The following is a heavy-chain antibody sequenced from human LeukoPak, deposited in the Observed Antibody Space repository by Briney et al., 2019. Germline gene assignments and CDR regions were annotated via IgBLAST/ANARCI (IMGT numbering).Heavy chain of an antibody. CDR2: ISPDDSET. CDR1: EYNFTTYW. J-gene: IGHJ4*02. Sequence: GEPLKISCEVSEYNFTTYWIGWVRQMPGKGLEWMGIISPDDSETRYSPSFLGHVTISADDSIRTAYLQWSSLKASDTAMYFCARHGSGSGYDLGDYWGQGTLVTVSS. D-gene: IGHD5-12*01. V-gene: IGHV5-51*01. CDR3: ARHGSGSGYDLGDY.